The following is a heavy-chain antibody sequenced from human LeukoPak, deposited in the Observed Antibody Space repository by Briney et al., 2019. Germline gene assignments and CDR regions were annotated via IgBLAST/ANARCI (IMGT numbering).Heavy chain of an antibody. Sequence: SVKVSCKASGGTFSSCAISWVGQAPGQGLEWMGRIIPILGIANYAQKFQGRVTITADKSTSTAYMELSSLRSEDTAVYYCARDTRGSGSYYWFDPWGQGTLVTVSS. CDR1: GGTFSSCA. V-gene: IGHV1-69*04. CDR2: IIPILGIA. CDR3: ARDTRGSGSYYWFDP. J-gene: IGHJ5*02. D-gene: IGHD1-26*01.